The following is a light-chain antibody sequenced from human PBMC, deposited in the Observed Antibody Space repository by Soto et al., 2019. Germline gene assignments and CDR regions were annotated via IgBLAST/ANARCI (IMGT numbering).Light chain of an antibody. CDR2: GAS. CDR3: QRYGTSLPLT. CDR1: QSVSGNY. Sequence: EIVLTQSPGPLSLSPGDRATLSCRARQSVSGNYLVWYQQKPGQAPRLLIYGASSRATGIPDRFSGSGSGTDFTLPISRLEPEDFAVYYCQRYGTSLPLTFGGGTKVEIK. V-gene: IGKV3-20*01. J-gene: IGKJ4*01.